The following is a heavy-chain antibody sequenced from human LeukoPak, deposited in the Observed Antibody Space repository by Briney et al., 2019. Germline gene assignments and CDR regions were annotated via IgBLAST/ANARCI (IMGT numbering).Heavy chain of an antibody. J-gene: IGHJ4*02. CDR2: MNPNSGNT. D-gene: IGHD2-21*02. CDR1: GYTFTSYD. Sequence: ASVKVSCKASGYTFTSYDINWVRQATGQGLEWMGWMNPNSGNTGYAQKFQGRVTMTRNTSISTAYMELSSLISEDTAVYYCARGAPYCGGDCYFLWGQETLVTVSS. CDR3: ARGAPYCGGDCYFL. V-gene: IGHV1-8*01.